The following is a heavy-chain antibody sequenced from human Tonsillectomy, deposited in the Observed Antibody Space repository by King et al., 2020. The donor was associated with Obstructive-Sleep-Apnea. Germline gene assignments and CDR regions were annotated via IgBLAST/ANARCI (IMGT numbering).Heavy chain of an antibody. CDR3: AXXLIRXXXWLAYDAFDX. D-gene: IGHD6-19*01. J-gene: IGHJ3*01. V-gene: IGHV3-9*01. CDR1: GXTXXXXA. CDR2: ISSNXGXI. Sequence: VQLVESGGGLVQXGRSLRXSXAXSGXTXXXXAMXWXRQXPGXXXXWXSXISSNXGXIGXADSVKGRFHISRDNARHLLFLXMNSLRDEDTALYYCAXXLIRXXXWLAYDAFDXXGXXTMVTVSS.